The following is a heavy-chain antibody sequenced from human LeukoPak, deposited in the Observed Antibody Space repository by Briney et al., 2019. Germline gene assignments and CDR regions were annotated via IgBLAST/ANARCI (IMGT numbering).Heavy chain of an antibody. CDR2: IEASNGNT. Sequence: MGWIEASNGNTNYAQKVEGRVTITTEKSTTTAYMELRSLRFDDTAVYYCARDYDYVPDFGGQGTLVTVS. V-gene: IGHV1-18*01. J-gene: IGHJ4*02. D-gene: IGHD3-16*01. CDR3: ARDYDYVPDF.